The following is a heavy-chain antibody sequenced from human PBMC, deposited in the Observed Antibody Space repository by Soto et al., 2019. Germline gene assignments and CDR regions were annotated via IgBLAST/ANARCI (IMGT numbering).Heavy chain of an antibody. Sequence: PGESLKISCKGSGYNFTNYWSGWVRQMAGEGLEWMGVIYPGDSDTRYSPSFEGQVTISADNSISTAYLQWSSLKASDTAMYYCARQSAVAGTVDDGMDVWGQGTTVTVSS. V-gene: IGHV5-51*01. J-gene: IGHJ6*02. CDR2: IYPGDSDT. D-gene: IGHD6-19*01. CDR1: GYNFTNYW. CDR3: ARQSAVAGTVDDGMDV.